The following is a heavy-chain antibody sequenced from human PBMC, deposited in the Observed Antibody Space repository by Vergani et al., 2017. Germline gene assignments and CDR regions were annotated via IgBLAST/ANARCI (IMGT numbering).Heavy chain of an antibody. Sequence: EVQLVESGGGLVQPGGSLRLSCAASGFTFSSYSMNWVRQAPGKGLEWVSYISSSSSTIYYADSVKGRFTISRDNAKNSLYLQMNSLRAEDTAVYYCARDYSNPXGQSPYYYYYYMDVWGKGTTVTVSS. CDR2: ISSSSSTI. D-gene: IGHD4-11*01. J-gene: IGHJ6*03. V-gene: IGHV3-48*01. CDR1: GFTFSSYS. CDR3: ARDYSNPXGQSPYYYYYYMDV.